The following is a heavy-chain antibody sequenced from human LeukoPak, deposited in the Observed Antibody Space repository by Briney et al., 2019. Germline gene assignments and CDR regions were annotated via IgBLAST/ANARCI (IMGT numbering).Heavy chain of an antibody. D-gene: IGHD3-9*01. CDR2: IYYSGTT. V-gene: IGHV4-59*01. CDR1: GGSISSYY. CDR3: ARGQDYDILTGFFDY. Sequence: SETLSLTCTVSGGSISSYYWSWIRQPPGKGLEWMGYIYYSGTTNYNPSLKSRVAISVDASKNQFSLKLSSVTAADTAVYYCARGQDYDILTGFFDYWGQGTLVTVSS. J-gene: IGHJ4*02.